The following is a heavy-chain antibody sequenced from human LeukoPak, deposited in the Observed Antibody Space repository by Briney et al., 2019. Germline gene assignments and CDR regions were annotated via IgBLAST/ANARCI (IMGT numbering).Heavy chain of an antibody. CDR2: ISWNSGSI. V-gene: IGHV3-9*03. CDR3: AKDTAPNIVATTYFDY. Sequence: GGSLRLSCAASGFTFDDYAMHRVRQAPGKGVGGVSGISWNSGSIGYADSVKGRFTISRDNAKNSLYLQMNSLRAEDMALYYCAKDTAPNIVATTYFDYWGQGTLVTVSS. D-gene: IGHD5-12*01. CDR1: GFTFDDYA. J-gene: IGHJ4*02.